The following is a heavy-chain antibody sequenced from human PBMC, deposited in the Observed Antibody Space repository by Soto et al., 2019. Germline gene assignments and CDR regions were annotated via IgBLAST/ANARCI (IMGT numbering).Heavy chain of an antibody. Sequence: QLQLHESGPGLVKPSETLSLTCIVSGDSIGRFYWSWIRQSAGKGLEWIGRVYSTGGVTYNPALKGRVTISLDRSNNHVSLEMNSVTAADTAVYFCARDLSGTGLDIWGRGTRVSVSS. CDR3: ARDLSGTGLDI. J-gene: IGHJ6*02. V-gene: IGHV4-4*07. CDR2: VYSTGGV. CDR1: GDSIGRFY. D-gene: IGHD1-26*01.